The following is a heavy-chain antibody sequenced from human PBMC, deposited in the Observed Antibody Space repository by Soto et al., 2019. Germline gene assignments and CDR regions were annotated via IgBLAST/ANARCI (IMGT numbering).Heavy chain of an antibody. J-gene: IGHJ4*02. V-gene: IGHV1-18*01. D-gene: IGHD3-22*01. CDR2: INIYGGGT. Sequence: QIHLEQSEPEVKKPGASVKVSCKASGYTFTSYGISWVRLAPGQGLEWMGWINIYGGGTNYAQKYQDRVTMTRDTSTTTVYLEMRSLTSDDTAIYYCARALYYYDNSGLAFWGQGTLVTVSS. CDR3: ARALYYYDNSGLAF. CDR1: GYTFTSYG.